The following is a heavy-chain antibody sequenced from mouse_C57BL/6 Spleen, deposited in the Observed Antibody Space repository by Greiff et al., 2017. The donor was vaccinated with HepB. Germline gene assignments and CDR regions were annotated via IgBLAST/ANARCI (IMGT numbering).Heavy chain of an antibody. Sequence: QVQLQQPGAELVKPGASVKLSCKASGYTFTSYWMHWVKQRPGQGLEWIGMIHPNSGSTNYNEKFKSKATLTVDNSSSTAYMQLSSLTSEDSAVYYCARWATVVAFDDWSQGTNLTVSS. D-gene: IGHD1-1*01. CDR2: IHPNSGST. CDR1: GYTFTSYW. CDR3: ARWATVVAFDD. J-gene: IGHJ2*01. V-gene: IGHV1-64*01.